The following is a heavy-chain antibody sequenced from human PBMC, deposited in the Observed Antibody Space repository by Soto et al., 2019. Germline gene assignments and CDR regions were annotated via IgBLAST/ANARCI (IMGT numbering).Heavy chain of an antibody. D-gene: IGHD2-2*01. Sequence: GGSLRLSCVGSGFTFSSYAMSWVRQAPGKGLEWVSGIRSSGGSTYYADSVKGRFTIFRDNSKNTVYLQMNSLRAEDSAVYYCAKDVSVVPAATFDYWGQGTLVTVSS. CDR2: IRSSGGST. V-gene: IGHV3-23*01. CDR3: AKDVSVVPAATFDY. CDR1: GFTFSSYA. J-gene: IGHJ4*02.